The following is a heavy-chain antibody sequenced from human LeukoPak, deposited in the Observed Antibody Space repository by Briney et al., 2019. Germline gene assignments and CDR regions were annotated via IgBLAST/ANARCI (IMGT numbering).Heavy chain of an antibody. J-gene: IGHJ4*02. D-gene: IGHD2/OR15-2a*01. V-gene: IGHV4-34*01. Sequence: SEPLSLTCDVYGGSFSDHYWNWIRQPPGKGLEWIGEINHSGSTNYKSSLKSRVTMSVDTSKNQFSLRLSSVTAADTAVYYCARSRFLNMSPLDYWGQGTLVTVSS. CDR1: GGSFSDHY. CDR2: INHSGST. CDR3: ARSRFLNMSPLDY.